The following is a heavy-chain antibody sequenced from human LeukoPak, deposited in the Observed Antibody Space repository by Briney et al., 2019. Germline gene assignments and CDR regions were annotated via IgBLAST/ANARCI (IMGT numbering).Heavy chain of an antibody. CDR1: GFTFTNYW. Sequence: GGSLRLSCAASGFTFTNYWMSWVRQAPGKGLELVANIKQDRSEKYYVDSVKGRFTVSRDNAKNSLYLQMNSLRAEDTAVYYCARLREIPVFGVVTKSTSYFDYWGQGTLVTVSS. V-gene: IGHV3-7*01. D-gene: IGHD3-3*01. CDR3: ARLREIPVFGVVTKSTSYFDY. J-gene: IGHJ4*02. CDR2: IKQDRSEK.